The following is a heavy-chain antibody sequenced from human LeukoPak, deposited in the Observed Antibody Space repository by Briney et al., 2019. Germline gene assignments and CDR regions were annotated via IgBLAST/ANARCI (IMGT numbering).Heavy chain of an antibody. D-gene: IGHD2-8*01. CDR1: GDTFTTYA. CDR2: IIPMFGTP. J-gene: IGHJ5*02. V-gene: IGHV1-69*06. CDR3: ARAGIPGYCTNVTCSNWLDP. Sequence: ASVKVSCKASGDTFTTYAIIWVRQAPGQGLEWMGGIIPMFGTPDYAQRLQGRVTITADKSTKTAYMELSSLRSEDTAVYYCARAGIPGYCTNVTCSNWLDPWGQGTLVTVSS.